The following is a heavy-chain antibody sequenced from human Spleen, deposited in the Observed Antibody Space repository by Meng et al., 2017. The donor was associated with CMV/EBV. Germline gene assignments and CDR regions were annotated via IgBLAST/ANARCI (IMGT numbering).Heavy chain of an antibody. CDR3: ARGRAGDYYGSGSYYFDP. CDR2: IYSGGST. D-gene: IGHD3-10*01. Sequence: LSLTCAASGFTVSSNYMSWVRQAPGKGLEWVSVIYSGGSTYYADSVKGRFTISRDNSKNTLYLQMNSLRAEDTAVYYCARGRAGDYYGSGSYYFDPWGQGTLVTVSS. J-gene: IGHJ5*02. CDR1: GFTVSSNY. V-gene: IGHV3-66*02.